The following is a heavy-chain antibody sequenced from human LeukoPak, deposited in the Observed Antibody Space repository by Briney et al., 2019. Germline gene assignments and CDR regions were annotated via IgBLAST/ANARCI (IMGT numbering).Heavy chain of an antibody. D-gene: IGHD2-21*01. CDR1: GGSISSSSYY. CDR2: IYYSTST. CDR3: ARGVVIAPQTFDY. Sequence: SETLSLTCTVSGGSISSSSYYWGWIRQPPGKGLEWIGSIYYSTSTYYNPSLKSRVTISVDTSKNQFSLKLSSVTAADTAVYYCARGVVIAPQTFDYWGQGTLVTVSS. J-gene: IGHJ4*02. V-gene: IGHV4-39*07.